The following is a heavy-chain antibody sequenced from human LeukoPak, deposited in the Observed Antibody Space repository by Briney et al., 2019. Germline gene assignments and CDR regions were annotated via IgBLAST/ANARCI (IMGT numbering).Heavy chain of an antibody. D-gene: IGHD3-10*01. CDR1: GYSFTSYW. J-gene: IGHJ3*02. Sequence: GESLKISCKGSGYSFTSYWIGWVRQMPGKGLEWMGIIYPGDSDTRYSPSFQGQVTISADKSISTAYLQWSSLKASDTAMYYCARRMVRGVMTNAFDIWSQGTMVTVSS. V-gene: IGHV5-51*01. CDR2: IYPGDSDT. CDR3: ARRMVRGVMTNAFDI.